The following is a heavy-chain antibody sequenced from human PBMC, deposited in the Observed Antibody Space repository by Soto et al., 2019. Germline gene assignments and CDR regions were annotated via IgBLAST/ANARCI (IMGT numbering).Heavy chain of an antibody. CDR2: MNPYNGNA. Sequence: AAVKVSCKASGYTFITYDIHWVRQATGQGREWMGWMNPYNGNAGYAQKFQGRVTMTRNTSISTAYMELSSLRSEDTAVYFCARRKERSGPHYFDSWGQGTLVTVSS. V-gene: IGHV1-8*01. CDR3: ARRKERSGPHYFDS. D-gene: IGHD6-25*01. J-gene: IGHJ4*02. CDR1: GYTFITYD.